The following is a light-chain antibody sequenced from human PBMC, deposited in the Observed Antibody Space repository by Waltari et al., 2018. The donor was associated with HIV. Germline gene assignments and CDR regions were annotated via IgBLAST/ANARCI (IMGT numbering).Light chain of an antibody. CDR3: AAWDDSLSAWV. Sequence: QSVLTQPPSASGTPGQRVTISCSGSSSNIGSNYVYWYQQFPGPAPKLLIYRHNQRPSGVPDRFSGSKSGTSASLAISGLRSEDEADYYCAAWDDSLSAWVFGGGTKLTVL. CDR1: SSNIGSNY. V-gene: IGLV1-47*01. J-gene: IGLJ3*02. CDR2: RHN.